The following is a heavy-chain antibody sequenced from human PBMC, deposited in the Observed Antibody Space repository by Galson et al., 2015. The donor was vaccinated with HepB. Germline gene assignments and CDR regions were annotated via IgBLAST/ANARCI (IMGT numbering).Heavy chain of an antibody. CDR2: INHSGST. CDR3: AREQYCSSTSCSTSTADYYYYYMDV. CDR1: GGSFSGYY. V-gene: IGHV4-34*01. J-gene: IGHJ6*03. D-gene: IGHD2-2*02. Sequence: ETLSLTCAVYGGSFSGYYWSWIRQPPGKGLEWIGEINHSGSTNYNPSLKSRVTISVDTSKNQFSLKLSSVTAADTAVYYCAREQYCSSTSCSTSTADYYYYYMDVWGKGTTVTVSS.